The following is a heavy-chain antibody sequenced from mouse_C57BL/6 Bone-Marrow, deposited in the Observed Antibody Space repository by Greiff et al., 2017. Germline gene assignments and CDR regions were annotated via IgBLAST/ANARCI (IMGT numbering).Heavy chain of an antibody. CDR3: TIITTVPYYFDY. V-gene: IGHV6-3*01. CDR2: IRLKSDNYAT. J-gene: IGHJ2*01. D-gene: IGHD1-1*01. CDR1: GFPFSNYW. Sequence: EVKVEESGGGLVQPGGSMKLSCVASGFPFSNYWMNWVRQSPEKGLEWVAQIRLKSDNYATHYAESVKGRFTISRDDSKSSVYLQMNNLRAEDTGIYYCTIITTVPYYFDYWGQGTTLTVSS.